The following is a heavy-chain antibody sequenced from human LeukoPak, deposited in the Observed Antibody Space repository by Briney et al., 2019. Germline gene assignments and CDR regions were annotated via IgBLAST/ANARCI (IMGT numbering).Heavy chain of an antibody. CDR1: GFTFSSYA. J-gene: IGHJ5*02. CDR2: ISGSGGST. CDR3: AKDLGGTRYYYDSSGYPNWFDP. Sequence: GGSLRLSCAASGFTFSSYAMSWVRQAPGKGLEWVSAISGSGGSTYYADSVRGRLTISRDNSKNTLYLQMNSLRAEDTAVYYCAKDLGGTRYYYDSSGYPNWFDPWGQGTLVTVSS. D-gene: IGHD3-22*01. V-gene: IGHV3-23*01.